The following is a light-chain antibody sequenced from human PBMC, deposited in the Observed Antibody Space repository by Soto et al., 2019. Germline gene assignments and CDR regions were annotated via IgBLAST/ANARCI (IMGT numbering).Light chain of an antibody. CDR2: GAS. CDR1: QSVSSNY. Sequence: VFTHSPANLSVSPGGRATLSWRASQSVSSNYLAWYQQKPGLAPRLLIYGASSRASGIPARFSGSGSGTDFTLTISRLEPEDFAVYYCQQYGSSRWTFGQGTKVDIK. J-gene: IGKJ1*01. CDR3: QQYGSSRWT. V-gene: IGKV3-20*01.